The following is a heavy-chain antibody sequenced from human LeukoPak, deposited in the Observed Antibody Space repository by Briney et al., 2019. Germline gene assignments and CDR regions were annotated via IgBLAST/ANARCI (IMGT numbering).Heavy chain of an antibody. J-gene: IGHJ4*02. CDR2: IRSKAYGGTT. CDR3: TTEHYYDSSGYYSFLDY. Sequence: GGSLRLSCTASGFTFGDYAMSWFRQAPGKGLEWVGFIRSKAYGGTTEHAASVKGRFTISRDDSKNTLYLQMNSLKTEDTAVYYCTTEHYYDSSGYYSFLDYWGQGTLVTVSS. V-gene: IGHV3-49*03. CDR1: GFTFGDYA. D-gene: IGHD3-22*01.